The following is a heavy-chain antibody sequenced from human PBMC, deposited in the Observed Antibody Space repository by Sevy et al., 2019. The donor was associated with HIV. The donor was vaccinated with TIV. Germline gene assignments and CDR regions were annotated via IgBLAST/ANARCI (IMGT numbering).Heavy chain of an antibody. CDR2: ISSDGDNT. J-gene: IGHJ5*02. CDR1: GFTFNDYA. V-gene: IGHV3-30-3*01. Sequence: GGSLRLSCAPSGFTFNDYALHWVRQAPGKGLEWVAIISSDGDNTYYADTVKGRFTISRDNSKNTVYLQMNRLRAEDTAFYYCVREGAPYRNIRYCSGNNCFYNWFDPWGQGTLVTVSS. D-gene: IGHD2-15*01. CDR3: VREGAPYRNIRYCSGNNCFYNWFDP.